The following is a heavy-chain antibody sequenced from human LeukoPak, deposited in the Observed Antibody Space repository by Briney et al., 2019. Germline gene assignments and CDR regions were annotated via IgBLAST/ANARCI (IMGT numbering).Heavy chain of an antibody. J-gene: IGHJ4*02. CDR3: AASINMFYY. D-gene: IGHD5-24*01. Sequence: GGSLRLSCAASGFSFSRYWMSWVSQAPGKGLEWVANIKEDGSVKYYVESVKGRFTISRDNAKNSLYLQMNSLRAEDTAVYYCAASINMFYYWGQGTLVTVSS. V-gene: IGHV3-7*02. CDR2: IKEDGSVK. CDR1: GFSFSRYW.